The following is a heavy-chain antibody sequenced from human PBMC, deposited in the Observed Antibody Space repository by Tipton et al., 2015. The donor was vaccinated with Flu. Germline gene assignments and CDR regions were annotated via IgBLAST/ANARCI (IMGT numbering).Heavy chain of an antibody. J-gene: IGHJ4*02. V-gene: IGHV4-31*03. Sequence: TLSLTCTVSGGSISSEDLYWSWIRQHPGRGLEWLGYIYNSGITYYKPSLSSRVVISLDTSKNQFYLRLSSVTAADTAVYYCARGATRRPFSGYDYTGYWGQGTLVTVSS. D-gene: IGHD5-12*01. CDR3: ARGATRRPFSGYDYTGY. CDR1: GGSISSEDLY. CDR2: IYNSGIT.